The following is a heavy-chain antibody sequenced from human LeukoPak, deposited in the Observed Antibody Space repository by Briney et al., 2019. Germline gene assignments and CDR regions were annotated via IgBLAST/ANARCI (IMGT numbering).Heavy chain of an antibody. Sequence: GASVKVSCKASGGTFSSYSINWVRQAPGLGLEWMRGIIPIFGTTNYAQRFQDRVTITADKSTSAAFLELSSLRAEDAAVYYCARPLKYYYGSETYFWFDPWGQGTLVTVSS. CDR1: GGTFSSYS. CDR2: IIPIFGTT. J-gene: IGHJ5*02. CDR3: ARPLKYYYGSETYFWFDP. D-gene: IGHD3-10*01. V-gene: IGHV1-69*06.